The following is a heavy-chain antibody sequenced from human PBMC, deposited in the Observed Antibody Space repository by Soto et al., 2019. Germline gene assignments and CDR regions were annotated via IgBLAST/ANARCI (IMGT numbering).Heavy chain of an antibody. CDR3: AMDYGDRPEYFKH. D-gene: IGHD4-17*01. V-gene: IGHV1-18*04. J-gene: IGHJ1*01. Sequence: VQSGPDLKRPGASMKVSCKASGYTFTRYGISWVRQAPGQGLEWMAWISPLKGRTQYSQKAQGRVTLSTDTSSNTAYMEKTTLRVDDTAVYFCAMDYGDRPEYFKHWGQGTLVTVS. CDR1: GYTFTRYG. CDR2: ISPLKGRT.